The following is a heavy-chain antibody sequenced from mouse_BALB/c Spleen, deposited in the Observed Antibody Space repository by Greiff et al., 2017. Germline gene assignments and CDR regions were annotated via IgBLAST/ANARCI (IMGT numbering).Heavy chain of an antibody. CDR1: GFTFSDYY. D-gene: IGHD1-2*01. CDR2: ISDGGSYT. V-gene: IGHV5-4*02. CDR3: AREATLTKDAMDY. Sequence: EVKLVESGGGLVKPGGSLKLSCAASGFTFSDYYMYWVRQTPEKRLEWVATISDGGSYTYYPDSVKGRFTISRDNAKNNLYLQMSSLKSEDTAMYYCAREATLTKDAMDYWGQGTSVTVSS. J-gene: IGHJ4*01.